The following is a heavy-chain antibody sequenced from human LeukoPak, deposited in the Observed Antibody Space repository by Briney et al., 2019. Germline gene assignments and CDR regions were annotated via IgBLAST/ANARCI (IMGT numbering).Heavy chain of an antibody. CDR3: ARGWLGDNDY. CDR2: INHSGST. Sequence: SETLSLTCAVYGGSFSGYYWSWIRQPPGKGLEWIGEINHSGSTNYNPSLKSRVTISVDTSKNQFSLKLSSVTAADTAVYYCARGWLGDNDYWGQGTLVTVSS. D-gene: IGHD3-10*01. CDR1: GGSFSGYY. V-gene: IGHV4-34*01. J-gene: IGHJ4*02.